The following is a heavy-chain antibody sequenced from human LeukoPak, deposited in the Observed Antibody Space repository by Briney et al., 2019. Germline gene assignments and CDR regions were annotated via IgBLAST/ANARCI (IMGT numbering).Heavy chain of an antibody. CDR3: AGEDPITGHPWYFDL. D-gene: IGHD1-20*01. V-gene: IGHV4-59*01. Sequence: SDSLSLTCIVSGDSTSRYNWSWIREPPGKGLEWIGNIYNENTSYNPSLKGRVTMSTDTSRTQFSLKLSSVTAADTAMYYCAGEDPITGHPWYFDLWGRGTSVTVSS. CDR2: IYNENT. J-gene: IGHJ2*01. CDR1: GDSTSRYN.